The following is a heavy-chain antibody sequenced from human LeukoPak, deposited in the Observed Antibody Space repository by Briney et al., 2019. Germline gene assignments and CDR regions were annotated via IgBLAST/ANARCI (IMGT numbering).Heavy chain of an antibody. Sequence: GGSLRLSCAASGLTFSSYWITWVRQAPRKGLEWVATIKYDVSETYYVDSVRGRFSISRDNAKNSLYLQMNSLRAEDTAVYYCARDSRLSNYWGQGSLVTVSS. J-gene: IGHJ4*02. CDR2: IKYDVSET. V-gene: IGHV3-7*04. CDR1: GLTFSSYW. CDR3: ARDSRLSNY.